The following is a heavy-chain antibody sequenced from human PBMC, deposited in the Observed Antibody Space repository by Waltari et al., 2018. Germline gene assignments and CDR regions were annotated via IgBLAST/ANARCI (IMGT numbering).Heavy chain of an antibody. CDR1: GLTFNTYS. J-gene: IGHJ4*02. CDR2: ITSRSSTI. Sequence: EVQLVQSGGDLVQPGGSLRLSCAASGLTFNTYSMAWVRQAPGKGRDGFVYITSRSSTIYYADSVRGRFTTSRDNAKNSLYLQMNSLRVEDTAVYYCARVGGAALTEGFDYWGQGTIVTVAS. CDR3: ARVGGAALTEGFDY. D-gene: IGHD7-27*01. V-gene: IGHV3-48*01.